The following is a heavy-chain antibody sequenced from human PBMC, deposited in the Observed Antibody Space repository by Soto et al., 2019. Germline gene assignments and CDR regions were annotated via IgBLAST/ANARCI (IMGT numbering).Heavy chain of an antibody. CDR2: IRGFSPYT. J-gene: IGHJ6*02. D-gene: IGHD2-15*01. CDR1: GFTFRTYT. V-gene: IGHV3-21*01. CDR3: ARDRGYDAHDYYYNAMDV. Sequence: EVQLVESGGGLVKPGGSLRLSCVASGFTFRTYTMNWVRQAPGKGLEWVSGIRGFSPYTFYAESVKGRFTISRDNAKNSLHLQMNSLGVADTAVYYCARDRGYDAHDYYYNAMDVWGQGTTVTVSS.